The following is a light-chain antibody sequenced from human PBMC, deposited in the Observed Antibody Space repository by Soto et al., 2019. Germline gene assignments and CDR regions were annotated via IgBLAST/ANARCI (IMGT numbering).Light chain of an antibody. CDR1: SSDIGSYKY. CDR2: EVS. J-gene: IGLJ1*01. CDR3: KSYAGSNTYV. Sequence: QSVLTQPASVSGSPGQSITIACTGTSSDIGSYKYVSWYQHHPGKVPQLLICEVSNRPSGVSSRFSASKSGNTASLTISGLQAADEADYFCKSYAGSNTYVFGSGTKVTVL. V-gene: IGLV2-14*01.